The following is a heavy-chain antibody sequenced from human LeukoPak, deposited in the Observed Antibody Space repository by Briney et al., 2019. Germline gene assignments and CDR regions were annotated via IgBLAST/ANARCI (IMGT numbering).Heavy chain of an antibody. CDR2: IFHSGET. J-gene: IGHJ4*02. D-gene: IGHD6-25*01. V-gene: IGHV4-38-2*02. CDR1: GFSITRGYF. CDR3: VTERERRRLF. Sequence: PSETLSLTCTVSGFSITRGYFWGWIRQPPGKGLEWIGNIFHSGETQYNPSLQSRVTLSVDTSKNQFSLNLHSVTAADTAVYYCVTERERRRLFWAQGTLVTVSS.